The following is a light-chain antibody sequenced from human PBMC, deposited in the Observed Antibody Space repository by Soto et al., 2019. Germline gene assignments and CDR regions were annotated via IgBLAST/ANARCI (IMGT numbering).Light chain of an antibody. CDR1: QSLLHSNGYNY. Sequence: DIVMTQSPFSLPVTPGEPASISCRSSQSLLHSNGYNYLDWYLQRPGQSPQLLIYLGSNRASGVPDRFSGSGSGTDFTLKISRVEAEDVGVYHCMQGLQSRYNFGQGTKLEIK. CDR3: MQGLQSRYN. V-gene: IGKV2-28*01. J-gene: IGKJ2*01. CDR2: LGS.